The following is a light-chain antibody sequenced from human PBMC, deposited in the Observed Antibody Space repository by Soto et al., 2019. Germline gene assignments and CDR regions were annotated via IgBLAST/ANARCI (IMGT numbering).Light chain of an antibody. CDR2: GAS. CDR3: QQYGSSPQT. V-gene: IGKV3-20*01. CDR1: QSVRSNC. J-gene: IGKJ1*01. Sequence: ILLTQSPCTLSLSPGERATLSCRASQSVRSNCLAWYQQKPGQAPRLLIYGASSRATGIPDRFSGSGSGTDFSLTISRLEPEDFAVYYCQQYGSSPQTFGQGTKVDIK.